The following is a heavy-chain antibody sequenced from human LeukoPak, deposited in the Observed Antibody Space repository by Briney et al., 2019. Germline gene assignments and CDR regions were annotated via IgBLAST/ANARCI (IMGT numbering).Heavy chain of an antibody. V-gene: IGHV4-59*01. J-gene: IGHJ3*02. Sequence: KPSETLSLTCTVSGGSISSYYWSWIRQPPGKGLEWIGYIYYSGSTNYNPSLKSLVTISVDTSKNQFSLKLSSVTAADTAVYYCAREEIRGYSYGYIWGQGTMVTVSS. D-gene: IGHD5-18*01. CDR2: IYYSGST. CDR3: AREEIRGYSYGYI. CDR1: GGSISSYY.